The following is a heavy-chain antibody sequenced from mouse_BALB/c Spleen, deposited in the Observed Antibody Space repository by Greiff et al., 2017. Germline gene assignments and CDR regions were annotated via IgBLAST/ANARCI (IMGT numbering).Heavy chain of an antibody. D-gene: IGHD2-13*01. CDR2: IWAGGST. J-gene: IGHJ4*01. Sequence: VQGVESGPGLVAPSQSLSITCTVSGFSLTSYGVHWVRQPPGKGLEWLGVIWAGGSTNYNLALMSRLSISKDNSKSQVFLKMNSLQTDDTAMYYCARDDYRGFMDYWGQGTSVTVSS. V-gene: IGHV2-9*02. CDR3: ARDDYRGFMDY. CDR1: GFSLTSYG.